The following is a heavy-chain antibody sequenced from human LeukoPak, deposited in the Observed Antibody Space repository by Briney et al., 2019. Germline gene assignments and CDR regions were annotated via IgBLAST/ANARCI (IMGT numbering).Heavy chain of an antibody. Sequence: SETLSLTCTVSGGSISSSSYYWSWIRQPPGKGLEWIGYIYYSGSTYYNPSLKSRVTISVDTSKSQFSLKLSSVTAADTAVYYCARPKSGSGDAFDIWGQGTMVTVSS. CDR3: ARPKSGSGDAFDI. CDR1: GGSISSSSYY. CDR2: IYYSGST. V-gene: IGHV4-30-4*08. J-gene: IGHJ3*02. D-gene: IGHD3-10*01.